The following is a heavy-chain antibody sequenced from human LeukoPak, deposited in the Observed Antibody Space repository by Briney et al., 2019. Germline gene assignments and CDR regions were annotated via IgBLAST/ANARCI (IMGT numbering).Heavy chain of an antibody. CDR2: ISSSGSTI. D-gene: IGHD3-10*02. J-gene: IGHJ6*04. CDR1: GFTFSSYE. Sequence: GGSQRLSCAASGFTFSSYEMNWVRQAPGKGLEWVSYISSSGSTIYYADSVKGRFTISRDNAKNSLYLQMNSLRAEDTAVYYCAELGITMIGGVWGKGTTVTISS. CDR3: AELGITMIGGV. V-gene: IGHV3-48*03.